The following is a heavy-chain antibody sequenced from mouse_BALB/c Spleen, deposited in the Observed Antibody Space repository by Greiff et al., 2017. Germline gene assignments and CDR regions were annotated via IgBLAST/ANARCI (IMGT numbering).Heavy chain of an antibody. V-gene: IGHV5-6-4*01. D-gene: IGHD2-1*01. CDR1: GFTFSSYT. CDR2: ISSGGSYT. J-gene: IGHJ4*01. Sequence: EVKLVESGGGLVKPGGSLKLSCAASGFTFSSYTMSWVRQTPEKRLEWVATISSGGSYTYYPDSVKGRFTISRDNAKNTLYLQMSSLKSEDTAMYYCTLIYYGNYYAMDYWGQGTSVTVSS. CDR3: TLIYYGNYYAMDY.